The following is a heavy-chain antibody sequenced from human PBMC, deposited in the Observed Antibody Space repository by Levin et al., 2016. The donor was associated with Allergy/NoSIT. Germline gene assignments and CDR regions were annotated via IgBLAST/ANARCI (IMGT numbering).Heavy chain of an antibody. D-gene: IGHD3-22*01. CDR1: GFTSSSYE. V-gene: IGHV3-48*03. Sequence: GESLKISCAASGFTSSSYEMNWVRQAPGKGLEWVSYISSSGSTIHYADSVKGRFTISRDNAKNSLYLQMNSLRAEDTAVYYCARDKYYSDSSVYRAMWNWGQGTLVTVSS. CDR2: ISSSGSTI. CDR3: ARDKYYSDSSVYRAMWN. J-gene: IGHJ4*02.